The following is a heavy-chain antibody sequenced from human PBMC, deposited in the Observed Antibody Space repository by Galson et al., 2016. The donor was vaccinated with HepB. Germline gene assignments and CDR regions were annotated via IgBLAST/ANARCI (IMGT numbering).Heavy chain of an antibody. CDR1: GYIFSSYG. CDR2: ISANNGNT. CDR3: ARMERVAMIVVGGYAAFHI. Sequence: SVKVSCKASGYIFSSYGISWVRQAPGQGLEWMGWISANNGNTNYAQNLQGRVTMTTDTSTSTAYMELRSLRSDDTAIYYCARMERVAMIVVGGYAAFHIWGQWTMVTVSS. J-gene: IGHJ3*02. V-gene: IGHV1-18*01. D-gene: IGHD3-22*01.